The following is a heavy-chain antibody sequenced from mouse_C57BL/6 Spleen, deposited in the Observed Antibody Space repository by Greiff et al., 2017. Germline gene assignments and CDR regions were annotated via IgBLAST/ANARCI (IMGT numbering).Heavy chain of an antibody. Sequence: QVQLQQSGPGLVAPSQSLSITCTVSGFSLTSYAISWVRQPPGKGLEWLGVIWTGGGTNYNSALKSRLCISKDNSKSQVFLKMNSLQTDDTARYYCARNGRVVATDYFDYWGQGTTLTVSS. CDR3: ARNGRVVATDYFDY. J-gene: IGHJ2*01. V-gene: IGHV2-9-1*01. D-gene: IGHD1-1*01. CDR1: GFSLTSYA. CDR2: IWTGGGT.